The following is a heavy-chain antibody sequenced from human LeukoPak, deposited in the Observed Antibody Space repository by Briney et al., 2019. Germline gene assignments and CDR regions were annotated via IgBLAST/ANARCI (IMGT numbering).Heavy chain of an antibody. Sequence: PGGSLRLSCAASGFAFSNYGMNWVRQAPGKGLEWVSGISGSDGSTNYADSVKGRFTISRENSKNTLYLQMNSLRAEGTAVYYCAKDSAKKYDDYWGQGTLVTVSS. D-gene: IGHD2/OR15-2a*01. CDR2: ISGSDGST. J-gene: IGHJ4*02. CDR3: AKDSAKKYDDY. CDR1: GFAFSNYG. V-gene: IGHV3-23*01.